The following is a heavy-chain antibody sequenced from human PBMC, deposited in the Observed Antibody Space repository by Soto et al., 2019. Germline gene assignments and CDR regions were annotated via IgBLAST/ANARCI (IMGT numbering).Heavy chain of an antibody. CDR3: ARENWVFDY. Sequence: GGSLRLSCAASEFTFSTYWMTWVRQAPGKGLEWVANIDQGGGKKYYVDSVKGRFTISRDNAKNSLYLQMNSLRAEDTAVYYCARENWVFDYWSQGTLVTVSS. CDR2: IDQGGGKK. J-gene: IGHJ4*02. V-gene: IGHV3-7*03. D-gene: IGHD7-27*01. CDR1: EFTFSTYW.